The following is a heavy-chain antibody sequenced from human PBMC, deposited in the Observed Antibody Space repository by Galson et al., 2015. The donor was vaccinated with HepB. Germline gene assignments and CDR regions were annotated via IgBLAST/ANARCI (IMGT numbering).Heavy chain of an antibody. CDR1: GFTFSSYS. CDR2: ISSSSSYI. V-gene: IGHV3-21*01. J-gene: IGHJ4*02. Sequence: SLRLSCAASGFTFSSYSMNWVRQAPGKGLEWVSSISSSSSYIYYADSVKGRFTISRDNAKNSLYLQMNSLRAEDTAVYYCARDQRDSGYDLLRFRPAGGGRGPNDYWGQGTLVTVSS. CDR3: ARDQRDSGYDLLRFRPAGGGRGPNDY. D-gene: IGHD5-12*01.